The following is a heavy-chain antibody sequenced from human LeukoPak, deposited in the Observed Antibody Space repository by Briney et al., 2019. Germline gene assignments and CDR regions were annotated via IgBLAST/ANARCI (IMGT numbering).Heavy chain of an antibody. V-gene: IGHV1-2*02. J-gene: IGHJ4*02. D-gene: IGHD3-3*01. Sequence: ASVTVSCTASEYTFTGYYIHWVRQAPGQGLEWMGWINPNSGGTNYAQNFQGRVTMTRDTSINTAYMELSRLRPDDTAVYYCARRRITIFGVVLDYWGQGTLVTVSS. CDR2: INPNSGGT. CDR1: EYTFTGYY. CDR3: ARRRITIFGVVLDY.